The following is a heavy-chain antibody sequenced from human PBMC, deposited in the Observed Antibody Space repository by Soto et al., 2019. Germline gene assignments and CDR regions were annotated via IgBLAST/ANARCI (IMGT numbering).Heavy chain of an antibody. CDR2: IYYSGST. CDR1: GGSISSSSYY. CDR3: ARSMTTVVTLDY. Sequence: QLQLQESGPGLVKPSETLSLTCTVSGGSISSSSYYWGWIRQPPGKGLEWIGSIYYSGSTYYNPSLKSRVTISVDTSKNPFSLKLSSVTAAGTAVYYCARSMTTVVTLDYWGQGTLVTVSS. D-gene: IGHD4-17*01. V-gene: IGHV4-39*01. J-gene: IGHJ4*02.